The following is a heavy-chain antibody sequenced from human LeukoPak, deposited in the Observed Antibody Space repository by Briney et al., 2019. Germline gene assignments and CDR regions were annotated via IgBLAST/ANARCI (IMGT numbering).Heavy chain of an antibody. CDR1: GGSISSSTYS. CDR3: ARGLVATDSTFDY. J-gene: IGHJ4*02. V-gene: IGHV4-39*07. CDR2: IYYSGST. Sequence: SETLSLTCTVSGGSISSSTYSWGWIRQPPGKGLEWIGSIYYSGSTYYNPSLKSRVTISLDTSKNQVSLRVSSVTAADTAVYYYARGLVATDSTFDYWGQGALVTVSS. D-gene: IGHD5-12*01.